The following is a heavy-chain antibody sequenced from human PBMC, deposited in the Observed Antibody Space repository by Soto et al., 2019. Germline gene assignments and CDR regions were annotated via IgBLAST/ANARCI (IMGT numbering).Heavy chain of an antibody. D-gene: IGHD7-27*01. V-gene: IGHV4-59*12. Sequence: PSETLSLTCTVSGGSISSYYWSWIRQPPGKGLEWIGYIYYSGSTNYNPSLKSRVTISVDTSKNQFSLELTSVTAADTAVYYCARSPRRGANRLKFDYWGQGTLVTVSS. CDR2: IYYSGST. CDR3: ARSPRRGANRLKFDY. CDR1: GGSISSYY. J-gene: IGHJ4*02.